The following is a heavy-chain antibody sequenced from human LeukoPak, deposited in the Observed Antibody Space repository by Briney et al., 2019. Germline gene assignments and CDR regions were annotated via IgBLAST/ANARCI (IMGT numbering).Heavy chain of an antibody. Sequence: GASVKVSCKASGYTLTSYYMHWVRQAPGQGLEWMGIINPSGGSTNYAQKFQGRVTMTRDMSTRTVYMELSSLRSEDTAVYYCARDSDFDYWGQGTLVTVSS. CDR3: ARDSDFDY. J-gene: IGHJ4*02. CDR1: GYTLTSYY. V-gene: IGHV1-46*01. CDR2: INPSGGST.